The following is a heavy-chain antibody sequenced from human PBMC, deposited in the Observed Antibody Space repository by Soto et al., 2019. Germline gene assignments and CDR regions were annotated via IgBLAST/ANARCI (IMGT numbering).Heavy chain of an antibody. CDR1: GGSISSYY. Sequence: SETLSLTCTVSGGSISSYYWSWIRQPPGKGLEWIGYIYYSGSTNYNPSLKSRVTISVDTSKNQFSLKLSSVTAADTAVYYCAGNSAYDILTGYDYWGQGTLVTVSS. V-gene: IGHV4-59*01. CDR3: AGNSAYDILTGYDY. J-gene: IGHJ4*02. CDR2: IYYSGST. D-gene: IGHD3-9*01.